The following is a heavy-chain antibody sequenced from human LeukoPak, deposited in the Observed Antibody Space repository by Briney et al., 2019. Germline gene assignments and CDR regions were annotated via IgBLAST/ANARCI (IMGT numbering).Heavy chain of an antibody. V-gene: IGHV4-39*01. CDR3: ARHRPAEQWLSQGPIDY. J-gene: IGHJ4*02. Sequence: PSETLSLTCTVSGGSISSSSYYWGWIRHPPGKGLEWIGSIYYSGSTCYNPSLKGRVTISVDTSKNQFSLKLSSVTAADTAVYYCARHRPAEQWLSQGPIDYWGQGTLVTVSS. CDR1: GGSISSSSYY. D-gene: IGHD6-19*01. CDR2: IYYSGST.